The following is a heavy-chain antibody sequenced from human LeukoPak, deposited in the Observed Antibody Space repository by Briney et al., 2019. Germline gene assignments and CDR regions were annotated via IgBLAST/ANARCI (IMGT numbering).Heavy chain of an antibody. Sequence: SVKVSCKASGGTFSSYAISWVRQAPGQGLEWVGGIIPIFGTANYAQKFQGRVTMTEDTSTDTAYMELSSLRSEDTAVYYCATGPSGSSRIDYWGQGTLVTVSS. CDR1: GGTFSSYA. CDR3: ATGPSGSSRIDY. CDR2: IIPIFGTA. D-gene: IGHD1-26*01. V-gene: IGHV1-69*06. J-gene: IGHJ4*02.